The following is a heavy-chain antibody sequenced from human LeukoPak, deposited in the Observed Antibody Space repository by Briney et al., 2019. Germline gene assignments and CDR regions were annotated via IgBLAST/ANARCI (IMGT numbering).Heavy chain of an antibody. Sequence: GGSLRLSCAGSGFTFGNYWMSWVRQAPGKVLEWVASVKQDVDKKDYVDSLKDRVTISRDNGKNTLYLQMNSLRAEDTAVYYCAKTRGGSLHDGFDIWGQGTMVTVSS. CDR2: VKQDVDKK. V-gene: IGHV3-7*03. D-gene: IGHD3-16*01. CDR1: GFTFGNYW. CDR3: AKTRGGSLHDGFDI. J-gene: IGHJ3*02.